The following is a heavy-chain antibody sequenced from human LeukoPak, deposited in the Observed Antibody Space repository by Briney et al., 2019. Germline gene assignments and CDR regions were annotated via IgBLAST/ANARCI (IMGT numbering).Heavy chain of an antibody. Sequence: PGGSLRLSCAASGFTFSSYAMSWVRQAPGKGLEWVSAISGSGGSTHYADSVKGRFTISRDNSKNTLYLQMNSLRAEDAAVYYCAKSPTYYYDSTDYWGQGTLVTVSS. V-gene: IGHV3-23*01. D-gene: IGHD3-22*01. CDR1: GFTFSSYA. CDR3: AKSPTYYYDSTDY. CDR2: ISGSGGST. J-gene: IGHJ4*02.